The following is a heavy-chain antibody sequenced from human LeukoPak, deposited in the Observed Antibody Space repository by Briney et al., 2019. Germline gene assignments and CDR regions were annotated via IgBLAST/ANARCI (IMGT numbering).Heavy chain of an antibody. Sequence: SVKVSCKASGGTFSSYAISWVRQAPGQGLEWMGRIIPILGIANYAQKFQGRVTITADKSTSTAHMELSSLRSEDTAVYYCASPMDADSSGFDPWGQGTLVTVSS. CDR1: GGTFSSYA. CDR3: ASPMDADSSGFDP. J-gene: IGHJ5*02. CDR2: IIPILGIA. V-gene: IGHV1-69*04. D-gene: IGHD3-22*01.